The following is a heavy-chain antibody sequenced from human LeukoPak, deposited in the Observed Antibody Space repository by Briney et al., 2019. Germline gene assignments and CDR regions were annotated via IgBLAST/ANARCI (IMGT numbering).Heavy chain of an antibody. V-gene: IGHV4-4*07. D-gene: IGHD6-19*01. CDR1: GGSINSYY. CDR3: AKGAGPPWFDP. Sequence: TTSETLSLTCTVSGGSINSYYWSWIRQPAGKGLEWIGRISSTGRTDYNPSLTSRVTISVDTSKNQLSMKLSSVTAADTAVYYCAKGAGPPWFDPWGQGTLVTVSS. CDR2: ISSTGRT. J-gene: IGHJ5*02.